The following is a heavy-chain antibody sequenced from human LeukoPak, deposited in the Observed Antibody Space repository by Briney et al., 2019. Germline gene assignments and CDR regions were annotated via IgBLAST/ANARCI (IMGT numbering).Heavy chain of an antibody. V-gene: IGHV3-23*01. CDR2: ISGSGGST. CDR1: GFTFSSYA. CDR3: ARVLDGSGWYFDY. D-gene: IGHD6-13*01. Sequence: GGSLRLSCAASGFTFSSYAMSRVLQAPGKGLEWVSAISGSGGSTYYADSVKGRFTISRDNSKNTLYLQMSSLRGEDTAVYYCARVLDGSGWYFDYWGQGTLVTVSS. J-gene: IGHJ4*02.